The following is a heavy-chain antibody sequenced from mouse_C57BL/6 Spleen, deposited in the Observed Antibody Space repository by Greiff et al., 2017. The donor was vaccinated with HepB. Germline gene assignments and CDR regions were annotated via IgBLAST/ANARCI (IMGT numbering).Heavy chain of an antibody. J-gene: IGHJ1*03. D-gene: IGHD1-1*01. CDR2: ISSGSSTI. CDR1: GFTFSDYG. Sequence: EVQGVESGGGLVKPGGSLKLSCAASGFTFSDYGMHWVRQAPEKGLEWVAYISSGSSTIYYADTVKGRFTISRDNAKNTLFLQMTSLRSEDTAMYYCARGDYYGSRGNWYFDVWGTGTTVTVSS. CDR3: ARGDYYGSRGNWYFDV. V-gene: IGHV5-17*01.